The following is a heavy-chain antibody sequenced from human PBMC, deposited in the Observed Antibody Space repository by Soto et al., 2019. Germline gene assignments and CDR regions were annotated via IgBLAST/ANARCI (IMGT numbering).Heavy chain of an antibody. CDR1: SGSISSSNW. D-gene: IGHD2-15*01. CDR3: ARVYCSGGSCYPRYYYYMDV. Sequence: QVQLQESGPGLVKPSGTLSLTCAVSSGSISSSNWRSWVRQPPGKGLEWIGEIYHSGSTNYNPSLKRRLTISVDKSKNQFSLKLSSVTAADTAVYYCARVYCSGGSCYPRYYYYMDVWGKGTTVTVSS. CDR2: IYHSGST. J-gene: IGHJ6*03. V-gene: IGHV4-4*02.